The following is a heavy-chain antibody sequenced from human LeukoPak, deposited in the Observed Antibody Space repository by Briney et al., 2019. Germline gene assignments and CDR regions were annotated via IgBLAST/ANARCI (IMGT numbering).Heavy chain of an antibody. CDR2: INEDGSEK. J-gene: IGHJ4*02. CDR3: ARRSPLTTRTFFDH. Sequence: TGGSLRLSCAASGFTFSSYEMNWVRQAPGKGLEWVANINEDGSEKYYVDSVKGRFTISRDNAKNSLYLQMNSLRAEDTAVYYCARRSPLTTRTFFDHWGQGTLVTVSS. D-gene: IGHD4-11*01. CDR1: GFTFSSYE. V-gene: IGHV3-7*05.